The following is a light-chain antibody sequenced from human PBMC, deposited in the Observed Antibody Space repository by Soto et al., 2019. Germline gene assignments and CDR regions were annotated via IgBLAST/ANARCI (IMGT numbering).Light chain of an antibody. CDR2: DVS. Sequence: QSALTQPRSVSGSPGQSVTISCTGTSSDVGGHNYVSWYQQHPGKAPKLMIYDVSKRPSGVPDRFSGSKSGNTASLTISDLQAEDEALYYCSSYKFSTTLRVFGGGTKLTVL. CDR1: SSDVGGHNY. CDR3: SSYKFSTTLRV. V-gene: IGLV2-11*01. J-gene: IGLJ3*02.